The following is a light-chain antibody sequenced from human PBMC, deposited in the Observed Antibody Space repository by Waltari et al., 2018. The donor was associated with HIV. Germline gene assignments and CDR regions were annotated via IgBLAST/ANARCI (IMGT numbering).Light chain of an antibody. V-gene: IGLV2-23*02. CDR1: HNNA. Sequence: ARAQPAAVSGSPGQSVTIYCEGIHNNAVTWYQQHPGKVPRVIMFAVDRRASGISSRFSGDRSGDNAYLKISDRQSEDEADYFCCLFPGYDPPYVFGTGTRVTVL. CDR2: AVD. J-gene: IGLJ1*01. CDR3: CLFPGYDPPYV.